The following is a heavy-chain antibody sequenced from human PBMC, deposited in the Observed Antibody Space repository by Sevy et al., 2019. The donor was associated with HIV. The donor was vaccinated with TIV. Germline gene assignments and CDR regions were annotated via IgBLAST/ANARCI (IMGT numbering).Heavy chain of an antibody. CDR2: ISDSSATI. Sequence: GGSLRLSCVASGFTYSMNWVPQAPGKGLEWVSYISDSSATIHYADSVKGRFTISRDNAKNSLYLQMNTLRAEDTAVYYCASQRGGYERLYYFDSWGQRTLVTVSS. CDR3: ASQRGGYERLYYFDS. J-gene: IGHJ4*02. D-gene: IGHD5-12*01. V-gene: IGHV3-48*01. CDR1: GFTYS.